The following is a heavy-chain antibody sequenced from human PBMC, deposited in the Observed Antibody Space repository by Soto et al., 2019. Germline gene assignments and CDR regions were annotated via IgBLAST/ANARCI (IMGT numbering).Heavy chain of an antibody. D-gene: IGHD2-2*01. V-gene: IGHV3-30*18. CDR1: GFTFSSYG. CDR3: AKVAPYCISTSCPFDY. CDR2: ISYDGSNK. J-gene: IGHJ4*02. Sequence: GGSLRLSCAASGFTFSSYGMHWVRQAPGKGLEWVAVISYDGSNKYYADSVKGRFTISRDNSKNTLYLQMNSLRAEDTAVYYCAKVAPYCISTSCPFDYWGQGTLVTVSS.